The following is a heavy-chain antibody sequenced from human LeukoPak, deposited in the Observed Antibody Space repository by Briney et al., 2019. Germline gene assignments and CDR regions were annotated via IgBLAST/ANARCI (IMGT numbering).Heavy chain of an antibody. D-gene: IGHD3-9*01. CDR2: ISWNSGSI. CDR1: GFTFDDYA. Sequence: PGGSLGLSCAASGFTFDDYAMHWVRQAPGKGLEWVSGISWNSGSIGYADSVKGRFTISRDNAKNSLYLQMNSLRAEDTALYYCAKESDYDILTGYWDYWGQGTLVTVSS. CDR3: AKESDYDILTGYWDY. J-gene: IGHJ4*02. V-gene: IGHV3-9*01.